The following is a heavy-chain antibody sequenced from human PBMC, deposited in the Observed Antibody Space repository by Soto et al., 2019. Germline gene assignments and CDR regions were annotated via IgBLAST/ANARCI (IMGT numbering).Heavy chain of an antibody. CDR3: AKGRRYSSGWYESDAFDI. J-gene: IGHJ3*02. D-gene: IGHD6-19*01. CDR2: ISYDGSNK. CDR1: GFTFSSYG. V-gene: IGHV3-30*18. Sequence: QVQLVESGGGVVQPGRPLRLSCAASGFTFSSYGMHWVRQAPGKGLEWVAVISYDGSNKYYADSVKGRFTISRDNSKNTLYLQMNSLRAEDTAVYYCAKGRRYSSGWYESDAFDIWGQGTMVTVSS.